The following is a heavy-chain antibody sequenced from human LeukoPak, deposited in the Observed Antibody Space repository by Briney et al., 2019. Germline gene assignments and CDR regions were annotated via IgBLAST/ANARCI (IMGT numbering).Heavy chain of an antibody. V-gene: IGHV1-46*03. J-gene: IGHJ4*02. D-gene: IGHD3-22*01. CDR1: GYTFTSYY. Sequence: ASVKVSCKASGYTFTSYYMHWVRQAPGQGLEWMGIINPSGGSTSYAQKFQGRVTMTRDTSTSTVYMELSSLRCEDTAVYYCARAYYYDSSGYYNFDYWGQGTLVTVSS. CDR3: ARAYYYDSSGYYNFDY. CDR2: INPSGGST.